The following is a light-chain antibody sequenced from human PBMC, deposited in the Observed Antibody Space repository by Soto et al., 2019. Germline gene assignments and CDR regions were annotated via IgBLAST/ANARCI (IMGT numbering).Light chain of an antibody. CDR2: AAS. CDR3: QQSYSTPFT. CDR1: QSISSY. V-gene: IGKV1-39*01. J-gene: IGKJ3*01. Sequence: DIQITQSPSSLSASVGDRVTITCRASQSISSYLNWYQQKPGKAPKLLIYAASSLQSGVPSRFSGSGSGTDFTLTISSMQPEDFATYYCQQSYSTPFTFGPGTKVDXK.